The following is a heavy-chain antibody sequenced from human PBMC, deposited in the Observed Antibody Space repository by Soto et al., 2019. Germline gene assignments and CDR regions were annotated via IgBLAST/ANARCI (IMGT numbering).Heavy chain of an antibody. J-gene: IGHJ6*02. CDR3: ARSFWSGYSQYYYYGMDV. V-gene: IGHV1-18*01. CDR1: GYTFTSYG. Sequence: QVQLVQSGAEVKKPGASVKVSCKASGYTFTSYGISWVRQAPGQVLEWMGWSSAYNGNTNYAQKLQGRVTMTTDTSTSTAYMELRSLRSDDTAVYYCARSFWSGYSQYYYYGMDVWGQGTTVTVSS. D-gene: IGHD3-3*01. CDR2: SSAYNGNT.